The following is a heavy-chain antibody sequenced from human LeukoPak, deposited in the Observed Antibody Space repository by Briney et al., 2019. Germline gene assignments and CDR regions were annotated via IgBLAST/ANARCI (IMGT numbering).Heavy chain of an antibody. V-gene: IGHV1-46*01. CDR3: ARVYGDYNWFDP. Sequence: ASVKVSCEASGYTFTSYYMHWVRQAPGQGLERMGIINPSGGSTSYAQKFQGRVTMTRDTSTSTVYMELSSLRSEDTAVYYCARVYGDYNWFDPWGQGTLVTVSS. D-gene: IGHD2-21*02. J-gene: IGHJ5*02. CDR2: INPSGGST. CDR1: GYTFTSYY.